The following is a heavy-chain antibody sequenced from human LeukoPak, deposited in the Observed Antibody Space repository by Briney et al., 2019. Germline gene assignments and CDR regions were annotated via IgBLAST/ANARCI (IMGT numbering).Heavy chain of an antibody. CDR2: INHSGST. Sequence: SETLSLTCAVYGGSFGAHSWSWIRQPPGKGLEWIGEINHSGSTNSNPSLKSRATISVDTSKNQFSLKLNSVTAADTAVYYCAREASGSPDYFDSWGQGTLVTVSS. D-gene: IGHD1-26*01. CDR3: AREASGSPDYFDS. CDR1: GGSFGAHS. J-gene: IGHJ4*02. V-gene: IGHV4-34*01.